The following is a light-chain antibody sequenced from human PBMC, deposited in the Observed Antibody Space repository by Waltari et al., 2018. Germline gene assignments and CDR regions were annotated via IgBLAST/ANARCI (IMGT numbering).Light chain of an antibody. V-gene: IGKV3-20*01. CDR1: ESVSSTY. CDR2: GAS. Sequence: EIVLTQSPGTLSLSPGERATLSCRASESVSSTYLVWYQQKSGQAPRLLIYGASRRATGSPDRFSGSGSGAEFTLTISRLEPEDFAVYYCQQYGSSPLVTFGGGTKVEIK. CDR3: QQYGSSPLVT. J-gene: IGKJ4*01.